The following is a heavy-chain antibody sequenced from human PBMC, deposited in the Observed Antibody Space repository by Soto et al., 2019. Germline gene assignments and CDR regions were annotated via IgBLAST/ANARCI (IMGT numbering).Heavy chain of an antibody. CDR2: IWYDGSKK. D-gene: IGHD3-10*01. J-gene: IGHJ4*02. CDR3: ARDYYGSGSQYNPLDY. CDR1: GFTFITYG. V-gene: IGHV3-33*01. Sequence: QVQLVESGGGVVQPGRSLRLSCAASGFTFITYGMHWVRQAPGKGLEWVAVIWYDGSKKYYADSVKGRFTISRDNSKNKLYLQMNSLRVEDTAVYYCARDYYGSGSQYNPLDYWGQGTLVTVSS.